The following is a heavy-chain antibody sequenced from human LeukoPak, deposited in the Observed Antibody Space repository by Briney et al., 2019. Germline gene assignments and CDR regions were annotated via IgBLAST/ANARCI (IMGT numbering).Heavy chain of an antibody. CDR2: IRSKAYGGTT. V-gene: IGHV3-49*04. Sequence: EPGRSLRLSCTASGFTFGDYAMSSVRQAPGKGLEWVGFIRSKAYGGTTEYAASVKGRFTISRDDSKSIAYLQMNSLKTEDTAVYYCTSTPRVYGSGRHDYWGQGTLVTVSS. CDR3: TSTPRVYGSGRHDY. J-gene: IGHJ4*02. CDR1: GFTFGDYA. D-gene: IGHD3-10*01.